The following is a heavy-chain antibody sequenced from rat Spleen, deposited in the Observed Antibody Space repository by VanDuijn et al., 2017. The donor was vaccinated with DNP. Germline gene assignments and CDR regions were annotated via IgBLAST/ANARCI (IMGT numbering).Heavy chain of an antibody. CDR3: ATGVYGGYEDWFAY. CDR1: GFTFSDYA. CDR2: IIYDGSST. J-gene: IGHJ3*01. D-gene: IGHD1-11*01. V-gene: IGHV5S10*01. Sequence: EVQLVESGGGLVQPGNSLKLSCAASGFTFSDYAMAWVRQSPKKGLEWVATIIYDGSSTYYRDSVRGRFTISRDYARSTLYLQMDSLRSEDTATYFCATGVYGGYEDWFAYWGLGTLVTVSS.